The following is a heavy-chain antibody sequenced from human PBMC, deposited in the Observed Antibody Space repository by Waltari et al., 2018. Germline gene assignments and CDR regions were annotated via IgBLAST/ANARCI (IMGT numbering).Heavy chain of an antibody. Sequence: QVQLVQSGAEVKKPGASVKVSCKASGYTFTGYYMHWVRQAPGQGLEWMGGIKPNRGGTNYAQKFQGRVTMTRDTSISTAYMELSRLRSDDTAVYYCARGRVGATHHDYWGQGTLVTVSS. CDR1: GYTFTGYY. CDR2: IKPNRGGT. CDR3: ARGRVGATHHDY. D-gene: IGHD1-26*01. V-gene: IGHV1-2*02. J-gene: IGHJ4*02.